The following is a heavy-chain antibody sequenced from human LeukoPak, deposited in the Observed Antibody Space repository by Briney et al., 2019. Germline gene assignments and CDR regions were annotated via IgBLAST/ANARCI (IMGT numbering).Heavy chain of an antibody. V-gene: IGHV1-8*01. CDR1: AYTFTSYD. CDR3: AVGIAVASSLDY. D-gene: IGHD6-19*01. J-gene: IGHJ4*02. CDR2: MNPNSGNT. Sequence: TSVKVSCKASAYTFTSYDINWVRQATGQGLEWMGWMNPNSGNTGYAQKFQGRVTMTRNTSISTAYMELSSLRSEDTAVYYCAVGIAVASSLDYWGQGTLVTVSS.